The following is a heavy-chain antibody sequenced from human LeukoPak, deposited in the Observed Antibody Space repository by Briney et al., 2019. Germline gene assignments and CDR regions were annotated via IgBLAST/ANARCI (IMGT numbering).Heavy chain of an antibody. V-gene: IGHV3-33*01. CDR1: GFTFSSYG. CDR3: ARDPVRRSGYYQTYHSGGY. CDR2: TWYDENSK. D-gene: IGHD2/OR15-2a*01. Sequence: GGSLRLSCAASGFTFSSYGMHWVRQAPGKGLEWVAVTWYDENSKYYADSVKGRFTISRDNAKNSLYLQMNSLRAEDTAVYYCARDPVRRSGYYQTYHSGGYWGQGTLVTVSS. J-gene: IGHJ4*02.